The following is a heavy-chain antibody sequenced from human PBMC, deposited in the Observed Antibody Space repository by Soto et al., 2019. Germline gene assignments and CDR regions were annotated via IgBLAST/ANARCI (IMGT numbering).Heavy chain of an antibody. CDR3: ATSWDF. CDR2: ISSSSSAM. J-gene: IGHJ3*01. V-gene: IGHV3-48*01. Sequence: EVQLVEFGGGLVQPGGSLRLSCAASGFTFSSRTMNWVRQAPGKGLEWVAYISSSSSAMYYADSVKGRFTISRDNAKNSLYLQMNSLSAEDTALYYCATSWDFWGQVTMVTVSA. CDR1: GFTFSSRT.